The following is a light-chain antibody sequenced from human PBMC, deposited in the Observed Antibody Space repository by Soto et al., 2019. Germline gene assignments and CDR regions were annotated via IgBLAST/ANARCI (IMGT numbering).Light chain of an antibody. CDR3: QQYNTWPPRYT. Sequence: EIVMTQSPATLSVSPGGRATLSCRASQSVKTYLAWYQQRPGQPPRLLIYGASTRATDIPARFSGSGSGTEFSLTISSLQSEDVAVYFCQQYNTWPPRYTFGQGTKLEI. J-gene: IGKJ2*01. V-gene: IGKV3-15*01. CDR2: GAS. CDR1: QSVKTY.